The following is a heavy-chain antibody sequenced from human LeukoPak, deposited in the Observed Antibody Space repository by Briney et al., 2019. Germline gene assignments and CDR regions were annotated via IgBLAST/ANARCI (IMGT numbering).Heavy chain of an antibody. Sequence: ASVKVSCKASGYTFTSNGISWVRQAPGQGLEWMGWISAYNGNTNYAQKLQGRVTMTTDTSTSTAYMELRSLRSDDTAVYYCARDGYYDSSGYYTDAFDIWGQGTMVTVSS. J-gene: IGHJ3*02. D-gene: IGHD3-22*01. CDR3: ARDGYYDSSGYYTDAFDI. V-gene: IGHV1-18*01. CDR1: GYTFTSNG. CDR2: ISAYNGNT.